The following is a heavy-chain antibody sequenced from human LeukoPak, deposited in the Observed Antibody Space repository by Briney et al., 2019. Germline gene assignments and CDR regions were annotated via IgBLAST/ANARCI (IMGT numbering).Heavy chain of an antibody. CDR1: GFTFSSYG. D-gene: IGHD6-13*01. Sequence: GGSLRRSCAASGFTFSSYGMHWVRQAPGKGLEWVTVISYDGSYKYYADSVKGRFTISRDNSKNTLYLQMNSLRVEDTAVYYCATAKEALSSSWYLSVDYWGQGTLVTVSS. CDR3: ATAKEALSSSWYLSVDY. J-gene: IGHJ4*02. CDR2: ISYDGSYK. V-gene: IGHV3-30*03.